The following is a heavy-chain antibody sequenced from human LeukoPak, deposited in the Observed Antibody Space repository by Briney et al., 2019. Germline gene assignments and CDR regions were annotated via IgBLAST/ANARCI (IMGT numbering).Heavy chain of an antibody. CDR3: ASNPPSWIQLWLS. CDR2: IYYSGST. V-gene: IGHV4-39*07. CDR1: GGSLSSSSYY. Sequence: SETLSLTCTVSGGSLSSSSYYWGWIRQPPGKGLEWLGSIYYSGSTYYNPSLKSRVTISVDTSKNQFSLKLSSVTAADTAVYYCASNPPSWIQLWLSWGQGTLVTVSS. J-gene: IGHJ4*02. D-gene: IGHD5-18*01.